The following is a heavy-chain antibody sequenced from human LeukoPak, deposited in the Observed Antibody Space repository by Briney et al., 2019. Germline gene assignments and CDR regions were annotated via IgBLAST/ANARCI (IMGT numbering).Heavy chain of an antibody. J-gene: IGHJ6*02. CDR3: ARDATVPGYYYYGMDL. CDR2: ISAYNGNT. V-gene: IGHV1-18*01. D-gene: IGHD4-17*01. Sequence: GASVNVSCMASGYTFTSYGISWVRQAPGQGLEWMGWISAYNGNTNYAQKLQGRVTMTTDTSTSTAYMELRSLRSDDTAVYYCARDATVPGYYYYGMDLWGQGTTVTVSS. CDR1: GYTFTSYG.